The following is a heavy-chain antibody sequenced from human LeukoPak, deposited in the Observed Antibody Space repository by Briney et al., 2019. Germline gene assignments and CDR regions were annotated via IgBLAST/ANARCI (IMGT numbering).Heavy chain of an antibody. CDR1: GFTFSSYD. J-gene: IGHJ4*02. CDR3: ARRGQWLDLDY. CDR2: IGTAGDT. Sequence: PGGSLRLSCAASGFTFSSYDMHWVRQATGKGLEWVSAIGTAGDTYYPGSVKGRFTISRENAKNSLYLQMNSLRAGDTAVYYCARRGQWLDLDYWGQGTLVTVSS. V-gene: IGHV3-13*01. D-gene: IGHD6-19*01.